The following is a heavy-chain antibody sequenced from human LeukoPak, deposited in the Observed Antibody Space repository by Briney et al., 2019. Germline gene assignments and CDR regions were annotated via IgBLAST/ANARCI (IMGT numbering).Heavy chain of an antibody. CDR2: IYYSGST. Sequence: SETLPLTCTVSGGSISSSSYYWSWIRQPPGKGLEWIGYIYYSGSTNYNPSLKSRVTISVDTSKNQFSLKLSSVTAADTAVYYCARGSLWFGAYYFDYWGQGTLVTVSS. J-gene: IGHJ4*02. CDR1: GGSISSSSYY. CDR3: ARGSLWFGAYYFDY. D-gene: IGHD3-10*01. V-gene: IGHV4-61*01.